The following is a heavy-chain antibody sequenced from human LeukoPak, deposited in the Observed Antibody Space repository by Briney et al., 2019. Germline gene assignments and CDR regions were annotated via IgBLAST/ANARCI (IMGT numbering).Heavy chain of an antibody. Sequence: PGGSLRLSCAASGFTFSDYNMRWIRQAPGKGLEWVSSISRSGSTKYYADSVKGRFTISRDNAKNSLFLQMNSLRAEDTALYYCARATHYYESSGYDYWGQGTLVTVYS. CDR3: ARATHYYESSGYDY. V-gene: IGHV3-11*01. J-gene: IGHJ4*02. D-gene: IGHD3-22*01. CDR1: GFTFSDYN. CDR2: ISRSGSTK.